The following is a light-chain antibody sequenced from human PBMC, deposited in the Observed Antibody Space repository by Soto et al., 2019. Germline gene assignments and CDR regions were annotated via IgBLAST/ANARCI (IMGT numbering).Light chain of an antibody. J-gene: IGLJ1*01. CDR2: EGN. CDR3: CSYAGSSTYV. CDR1: SSDVGSYNL. Sequence: QSALTQPASVSGSPGQSITISCTGTSSDVGSYNLVSWYQQHPDKAPKLIIYEGNKRPSGVSNRFSGSKSGNTASLTISGLQAEDEADYYCCSYAGSSTYVFGTGTKVTVL. V-gene: IGLV2-23*01.